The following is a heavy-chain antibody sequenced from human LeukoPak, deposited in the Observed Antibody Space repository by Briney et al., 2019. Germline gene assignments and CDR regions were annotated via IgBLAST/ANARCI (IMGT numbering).Heavy chain of an antibody. CDR3: TGNYYGSGSSADFDY. D-gene: IGHD3-10*01. J-gene: IGHJ4*02. V-gene: IGHV3-73*01. CDR1: GFTFSGSA. Sequence: GGSLRLSCAASGFTFSGSALHWVRQASGKGVEWVGRIRSTANGYATAYAASVKGRFTISRDDSKNTAYLQMDSLRTEDTAVYYCTGNYYGSGSSADFDYWGQGTLVTVSS. CDR2: IRSTANGYAT.